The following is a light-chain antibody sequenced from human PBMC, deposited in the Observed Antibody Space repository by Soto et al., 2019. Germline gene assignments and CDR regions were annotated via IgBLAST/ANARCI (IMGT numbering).Light chain of an antibody. Sequence: QSALTQPASVSGSPGQSITISCSGSSSDIINYNYVSWYQQHPGQAPKLMIYEVNNRPSGISNRFSGSRSGNTASLTISGLQAEDEADYYCSSKTTTSTLLFGGGTKLTVL. CDR3: SSKTTTSTLL. CDR2: EVN. V-gene: IGLV2-14*01. CDR1: SSDIINYNY. J-gene: IGLJ2*01.